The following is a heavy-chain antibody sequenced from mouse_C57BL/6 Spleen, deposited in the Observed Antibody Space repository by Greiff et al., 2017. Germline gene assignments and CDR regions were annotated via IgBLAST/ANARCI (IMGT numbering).Heavy chain of an antibody. Sequence: QVQLQQPGAELVRPGSSVKLSCKASGYTFTSYWMHWVKQRPIQGLEWIGNIDPSDSETHYNQKFKDKATLTVDKSSSTAYMQLSSLTSEDSAVYYFARSFYDYDEAWFAYWGQGTLVTVSA. V-gene: IGHV1-52*01. D-gene: IGHD2-4*01. CDR1: GYTFTSYW. J-gene: IGHJ3*01. CDR3: ARSFYDYDEAWFAY. CDR2: IDPSDSET.